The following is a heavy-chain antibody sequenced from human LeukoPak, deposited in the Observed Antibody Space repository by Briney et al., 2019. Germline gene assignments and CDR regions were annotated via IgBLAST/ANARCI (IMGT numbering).Heavy chain of an antibody. V-gene: IGHV1-2*02. D-gene: IGHD3/OR15-3a*01. CDR1: GYTFTGYY. CDR2: INPDSGGT. CDR3: ARDLEGLERYFDY. J-gene: IGHJ4*02. Sequence: ASVKVSCKASGYTFTGYYMHWVRQAPGQGLEWMGWINPDSGGTKYAQKFQGRVSMTRDTDISTAYMELSRLGFDDTTVYYCARDLEGLERYFDYWGQGALVTVSS.